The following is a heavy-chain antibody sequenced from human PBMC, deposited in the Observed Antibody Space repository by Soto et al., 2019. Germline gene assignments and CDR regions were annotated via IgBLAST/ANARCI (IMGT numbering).Heavy chain of an antibody. D-gene: IGHD7-27*01. Sequence: NPSETLSLTCAVSGDSMTRSVWWTWVRQPPGKGLEWIGDVFHTGSTNYNPSLKSRVAMSVDKSTNEFSLKVTSVTAADTAIYYCARKAWVRFDYWGQGALVTVSS. J-gene: IGHJ4*02. V-gene: IGHV4-4*02. CDR2: VFHTGST. CDR3: ARKAWVRFDY. CDR1: GDSMTRSVW.